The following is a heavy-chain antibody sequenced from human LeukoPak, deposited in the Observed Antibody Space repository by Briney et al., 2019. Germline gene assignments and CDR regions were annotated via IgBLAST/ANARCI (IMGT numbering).Heavy chain of an antibody. J-gene: IGHJ5*02. CDR1: GASVSGSDYF. CDR2: VYDRGGT. Sequence: SETLSLTCTVSGASVSGSDYFWNWIRQPPGKGLERIGYVYDRGGTTYNPSLQSRVTISLDASKNQFSLRLTSVTAADTAIYYCAALASHRPLDHWGQGTLVTVSS. CDR3: AALASHRPLDH. V-gene: IGHV4-61*08. D-gene: IGHD1-1*01.